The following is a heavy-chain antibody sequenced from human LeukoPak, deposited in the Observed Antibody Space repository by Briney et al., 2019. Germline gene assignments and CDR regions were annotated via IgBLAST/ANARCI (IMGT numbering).Heavy chain of an antibody. D-gene: IGHD4-23*01. CDR1: GYSFTNYW. CDR3: ARLTTVVTHIDY. J-gene: IGHJ4*02. CDR2: IYPGDSDT. Sequence: GESLKISCKGSGYSFTNYWIAWVRQMPGKGLEWMGIIYPGDSDTRYSPSFQGQVTISADKSISTAYLQWSSLKASDTAMYYRARLTTVVTHIDYWGQGTLVTVSS. V-gene: IGHV5-51*01.